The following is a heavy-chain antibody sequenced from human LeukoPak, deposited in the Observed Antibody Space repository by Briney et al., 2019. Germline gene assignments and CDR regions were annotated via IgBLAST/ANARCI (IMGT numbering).Heavy chain of an antibody. Sequence: SETLSLTCTVSGVSISSYYWSWIRQPAGKGLEWIGRIYNSGSTNYNPSLKSRGTMSVDTSKNQFSLKLSSVTAADTAVYYCARIGGYGHYYYYYMDVWGKGAPVTISS. D-gene: IGHD5-12*01. CDR1: GVSISSYY. CDR2: IYNSGST. J-gene: IGHJ6*03. CDR3: ARIGGYGHYYYYYMDV. V-gene: IGHV4-4*07.